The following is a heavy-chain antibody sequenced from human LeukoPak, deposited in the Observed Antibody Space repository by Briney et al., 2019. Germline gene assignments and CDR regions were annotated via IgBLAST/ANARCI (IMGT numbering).Heavy chain of an antibody. CDR2: INWNGGST. D-gene: IGHD6-13*01. J-gene: IGHJ4*02. Sequence: GGSLRLSCAASGFTFDDYGMSWVRQAPGKGLEWVSGINWNGGSTGYADSVKGRFTISRDNAKNSLYLQMNSLRAEDTALYYCPRGAGQLAADYYFDYWGQGTLVTVSS. V-gene: IGHV3-20*04. CDR3: PRGAGQLAADYYFDY. CDR1: GFTFDDYG.